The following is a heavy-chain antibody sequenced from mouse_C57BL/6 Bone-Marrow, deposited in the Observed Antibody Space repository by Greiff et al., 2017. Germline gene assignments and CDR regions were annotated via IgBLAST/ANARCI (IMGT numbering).Heavy chain of an antibody. CDR2: ILPGSGST. J-gene: IGHJ1*03. CDR1: GYTFTGYW. D-gene: IGHD2-4*01. Sequence: VQLVESGAELMKPGASVKLSCKATGYTFTGYWIEWVKQRPGHGLEWIGEILPGSGSTNYNEKFKGKATFTADTSSNTAYMQISSLTTEDSAIYYCASGIYYDYDVLWYFDVWGTGTTVTVSS. CDR3: ASGIYYDYDVLWYFDV. V-gene: IGHV1-9*01.